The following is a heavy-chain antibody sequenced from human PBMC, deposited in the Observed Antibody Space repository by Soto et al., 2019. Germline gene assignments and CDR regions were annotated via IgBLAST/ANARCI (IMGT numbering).Heavy chain of an antibody. Sequence: TSETLPLTCTGSGGSISSSRCHWGWIRQPPGKGLEWIASIKYSGTTFYNPSFKTRVTISVGTSKTQFALRLSSVTAADTAAYYCARQNSDSSGYSVFDYWGQGTLGTV. D-gene: IGHD3-22*01. J-gene: IGHJ4*02. V-gene: IGHV4-39*01. CDR1: GGSISSSRCH. CDR3: ARQNSDSSGYSVFDY. CDR2: IKYSGTT.